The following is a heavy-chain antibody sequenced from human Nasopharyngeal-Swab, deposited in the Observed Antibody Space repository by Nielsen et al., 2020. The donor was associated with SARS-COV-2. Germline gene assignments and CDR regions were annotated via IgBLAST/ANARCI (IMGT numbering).Heavy chain of an antibody. CDR3: AREDSSSWYSLLNWFDP. D-gene: IGHD6-13*01. CDR1: GYTFTGYY. Sequence: ASVKVSCKASGYTFTGYYMHWVRQAPGQGLEWMVRINPNSGGTNYAQKFQGRVTMTRDTSISTAYMELSRLRSDDTAVYYCAREDSSSWYSLLNWFDPWGQGTLVTVSS. J-gene: IGHJ5*02. CDR2: INPNSGGT. V-gene: IGHV1-2*06.